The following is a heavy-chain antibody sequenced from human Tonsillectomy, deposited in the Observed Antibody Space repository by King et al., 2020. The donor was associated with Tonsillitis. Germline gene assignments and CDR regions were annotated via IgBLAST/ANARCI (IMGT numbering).Heavy chain of an antibody. CDR1: GFTFSSYG. J-gene: IGHJ4*02. CDR3: AKDHSSSYLDY. V-gene: IGHV3-30*18. Sequence: QVQLVESGGGVVQPGRSLRLSCAASGFTFSSYGMHWVRQAPGKGLEWGAVISYDGSNKYYADSVKGRFTNSRDNSKNTLYLQMNSLRAEGTAVYYCAKDHSSSYLDYRGQGTLVTVSS. CDR2: ISYDGSNK. D-gene: IGHD6-13*01.